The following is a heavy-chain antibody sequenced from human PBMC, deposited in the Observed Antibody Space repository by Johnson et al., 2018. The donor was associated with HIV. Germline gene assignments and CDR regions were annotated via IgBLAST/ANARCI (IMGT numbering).Heavy chain of an antibody. J-gene: IGHJ3*02. Sequence: EVQLVESGGGVVQPGKSLRLSCVASAFAFSSYAMHWVRQTPGKGLEWVGRIQSTTDGGTTDYAAPVNGRFSISRDDSQNTRYLQMDSLRTEDTAVYYCTTPLDQFDWISSVWVPGHGFDIWGHGTKVTVSS. V-gene: IGHV3-15*01. CDR2: IQSTTDGGTT. CDR3: TTPLDQFDWISSVWVPGHGFDI. CDR1: AFAFSSYA. D-gene: IGHD3-9*01.